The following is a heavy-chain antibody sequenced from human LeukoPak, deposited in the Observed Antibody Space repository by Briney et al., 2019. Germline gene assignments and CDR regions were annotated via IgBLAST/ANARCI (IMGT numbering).Heavy chain of an antibody. CDR3: AKDTQSMIVVPYYFDY. CDR1: GFTFSSYA. D-gene: IGHD3-22*01. J-gene: IGHJ4*02. Sequence: GGSLRLSCAASGFTFSSYAMSWVRQAPGKGLGWVSATSGSGGSTYYADSVKGRFTISRDNSKNTLYLHMNTLRAEDTAVYYCAKDTQSMIVVPYYFDYWGQGTLVTVSS. CDR2: TSGSGGST. V-gene: IGHV3-23*01.